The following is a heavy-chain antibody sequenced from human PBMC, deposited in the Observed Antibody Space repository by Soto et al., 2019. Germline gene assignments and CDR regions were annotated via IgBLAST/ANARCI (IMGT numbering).Heavy chain of an antibody. CDR2: INPNSGGT. CDR1: GYTFTGYY. CDR3: ATGLTLGPYYYYYMDV. V-gene: IGHV1-2*04. J-gene: IGHJ6*03. Sequence: ASVKVSCKASGYTFTGYYMHWVRQAPGQGLEWMGWINPNSGGTNYAQKFQGWVTMTRDTSISTAYMELSRLRSDDTAVYYCATGLTLGPYYYYYMDVWGKGTTVTVSS.